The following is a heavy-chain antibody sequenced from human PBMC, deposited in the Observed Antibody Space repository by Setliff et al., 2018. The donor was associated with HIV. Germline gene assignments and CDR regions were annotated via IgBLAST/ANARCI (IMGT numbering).Heavy chain of an antibody. D-gene: IGHD3-3*01. Sequence: PSETLSLTCVVSGYSISSNDWWGWIRQPPGKGLEWIGYIYYSGSIYYNPSLKSRVTMSVDTSKNLFSLKMNSVTPADTAVYYCARGIENFWSGYIRWGQGTLVTVSS. CDR1: GYSISSNDW. CDR2: IYYSGSI. CDR3: ARGIENFWSGYIR. V-gene: IGHV4-28*05. J-gene: IGHJ4*02.